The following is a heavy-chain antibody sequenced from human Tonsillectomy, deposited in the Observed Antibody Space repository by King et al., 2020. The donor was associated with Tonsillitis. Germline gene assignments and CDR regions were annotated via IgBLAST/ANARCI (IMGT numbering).Heavy chain of an antibody. Sequence: VQLVESGGGLVQPGRSLRLSCTASGFTFGDYAMSWVRQAPGKGLEWVGFIRSKAYGGTTEYAASVKGRFTISRDDSKSIAYLQMNSLKTEDTAVYYCTRDFEYSSSPHFDYWGQGTLVTVSS. V-gene: IGHV3-49*04. CDR1: GFTFGDYA. CDR3: TRDFEYSSSPHFDY. J-gene: IGHJ4*02. D-gene: IGHD6-6*01. CDR2: IRSKAYGGTT.